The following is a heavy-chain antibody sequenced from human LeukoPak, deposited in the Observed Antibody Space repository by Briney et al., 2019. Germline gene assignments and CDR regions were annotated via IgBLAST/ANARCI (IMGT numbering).Heavy chain of an antibody. J-gene: IGHJ4*02. Sequence: GGSLRLSCAASGFTFSSYSLNWVRQAPGKGLEWVSYISSTSSTIYYADSVKGRFTISRDNAKNSLYLQMNSLRVEDTALYYCARETVGTTHWGQGTLVTVSS. CDR1: GFTFSSYS. V-gene: IGHV3-48*04. D-gene: IGHD1-26*01. CDR2: ISSTSSTI. CDR3: ARETVGTTH.